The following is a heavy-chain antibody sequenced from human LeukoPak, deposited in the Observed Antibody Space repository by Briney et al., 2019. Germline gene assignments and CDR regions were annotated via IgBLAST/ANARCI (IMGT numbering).Heavy chain of an antibody. Sequence: GGSLRLSCAASGFTFSSYSMTWVRQAPGKGLEWVSSISSSSSSIYYADSLKGRFTISRANSKNSLFLQMSSLTAEDTAIYYCATFLTMTLDYWGQGTLVTVSS. V-gene: IGHV3-21*01. D-gene: IGHD4-17*01. CDR3: ATFLTMTLDY. CDR2: ISSSSSSI. J-gene: IGHJ4*02. CDR1: GFTFSSYS.